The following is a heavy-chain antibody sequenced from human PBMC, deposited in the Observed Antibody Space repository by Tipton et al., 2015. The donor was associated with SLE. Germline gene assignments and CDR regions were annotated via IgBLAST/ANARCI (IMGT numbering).Heavy chain of an antibody. CDR1: GGTFSSYA. D-gene: IGHD5-24*01. CDR2: IIPIFGTA. CDR3: ASSVEMATITWWDPSGYFQH. V-gene: IGHV1-69*01. J-gene: IGHJ1*01. Sequence: QVQLVQSGAEVKKPGSSVKVSCKASGGTFSSYAISWVRQAPGQGLEWMGGIIPIFGTANYAQKFQGRVTITTDESTSTAYMELSSLRSEDTAVYYCASSVEMATITWWDPSGYFQHWGQGTLVTVSS.